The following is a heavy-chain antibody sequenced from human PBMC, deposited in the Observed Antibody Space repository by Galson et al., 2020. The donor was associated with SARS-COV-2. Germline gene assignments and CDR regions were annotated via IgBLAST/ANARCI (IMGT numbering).Heavy chain of an antibody. Sequence: GESLKISCAVSGFTVSNAWMSWVRQAPGKGLEWVGRINSKTEGGTTDYAAPVKGRFTISRDDSKNTLHLQVDSLKTEDTAVYYCTTDAQRYVFDIWGQGTMLTVSS. V-gene: IGHV3-15*01. CDR1: GFTVSNAW. J-gene: IGHJ3*02. D-gene: IGHD2-2*01. CDR3: TTDAQRYVFDI. CDR2: INSKTEGGTT.